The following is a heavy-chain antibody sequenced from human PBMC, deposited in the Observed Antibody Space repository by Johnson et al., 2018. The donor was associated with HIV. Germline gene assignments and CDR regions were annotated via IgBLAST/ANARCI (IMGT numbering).Heavy chain of an antibody. CDR3: ARDFGLFLGKDDAFDI. D-gene: IGHD7-27*01. CDR2: ISGLGGST. V-gene: IGHV3-23*04. CDR1: GFTFTYYA. Sequence: EMQLVESGGGVVQPGGSLRLSCAASGFTFTYYAMSWVRQAPGKGLEWVSGISGLGGSTYYADSVQGRFTISRDNSKNTLYLQMNSLRAEDTAVYYCARDFGLFLGKDDAFDIWGQGTMVTVSS. J-gene: IGHJ3*02.